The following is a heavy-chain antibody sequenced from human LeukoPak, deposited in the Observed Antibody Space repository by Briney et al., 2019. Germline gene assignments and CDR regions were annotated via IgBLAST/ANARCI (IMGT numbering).Heavy chain of an antibody. D-gene: IGHD1-26*01. Sequence: ASVMVSCKASGYTFTGYYMHWVRQAPGQGLEWMGRINPNSGGTNYAQKFQGRVTMTRDTSISTAYMELSRLRSDDTAVYYCTRIVGATLSFDYWGQGTLVTVSS. J-gene: IGHJ4*02. CDR2: INPNSGGT. CDR3: TRIVGATLSFDY. V-gene: IGHV1-2*06. CDR1: GYTFTGYY.